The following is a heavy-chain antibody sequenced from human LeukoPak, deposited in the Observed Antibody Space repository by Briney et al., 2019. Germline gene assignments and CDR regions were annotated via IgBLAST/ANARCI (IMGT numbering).Heavy chain of an antibody. CDR1: GGSFSGYY. Sequence: SETLSLTCAVYGGSFSGYYWSWIRQPPGKGLEWIGGINHSGSTNYNPSLKSRVTISVDTSKNQFSLKLSSVTAADTAVYYCASKTIFGVVIILEYFQHWGQGTLVTVSS. D-gene: IGHD3-3*01. CDR2: INHSGST. CDR3: ASKTIFGVVIILEYFQH. J-gene: IGHJ1*01. V-gene: IGHV4-34*01.